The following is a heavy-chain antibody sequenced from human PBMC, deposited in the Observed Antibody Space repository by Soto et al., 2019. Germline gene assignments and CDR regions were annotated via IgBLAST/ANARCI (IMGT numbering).Heavy chain of an antibody. CDR1: GILFTSNW. J-gene: IGHJ5*02. D-gene: IGHD6-19*01. CDR2: IYPGDSDT. CDR3: AKHPPFSSAPDWLDP. Sequence: GESLKISCKASGILFTSNWIVWVRQMPGKGLEWVGIIYPGDSDTRYGPSFQGQVTISADKSTDTAYLQWNSLKASDSAIYYCAKHPPFSSAPDWLDPWGQGTLVTVSS. V-gene: IGHV5-51*01.